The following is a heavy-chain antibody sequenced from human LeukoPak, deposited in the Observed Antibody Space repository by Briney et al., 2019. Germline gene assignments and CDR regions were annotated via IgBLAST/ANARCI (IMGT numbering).Heavy chain of an antibody. D-gene: IGHD4-17*01. CDR1: GFTFSSYG. CDR2: IWYDGSNK. J-gene: IGHJ6*03. V-gene: IGHV3-33*06. CDR3: AKGGSTSRVTTSRVVFGYYYYMDV. Sequence: GGSLRLSCAASGFTFSSYGMHWVRQAPGKGLEWVAVIWYDGSNKYYADSVKGRFTISRDNSKNTLYLQLNSLRAEDTAVYYCAKGGSTSRVTTSRVVFGYYYYMDVWGKGTPVTVSS.